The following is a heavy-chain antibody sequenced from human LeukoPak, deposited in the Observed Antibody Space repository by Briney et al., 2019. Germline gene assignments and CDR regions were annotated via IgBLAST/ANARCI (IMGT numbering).Heavy chain of an antibody. J-gene: IGHJ4*02. CDR2: IYWNDDT. Sequence: SGPTLVNPTQTLTXTCTFSGFSLSTSEVGVGWIRQTPGMALEWLALIYWNDDTYYRPSLRSRLTITRDSSENHIVLTMTNMAPVDTGTYFCARGRGTAQSSLFDYWGQGGLVTVSS. CDR3: ARGRGTAQSSLFDY. D-gene: IGHD2-21*02. V-gene: IGHV2-5*04. CDR1: GFSLSTSEVG.